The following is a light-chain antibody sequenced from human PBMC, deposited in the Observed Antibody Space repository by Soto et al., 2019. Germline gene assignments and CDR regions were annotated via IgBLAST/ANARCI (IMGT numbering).Light chain of an antibody. J-gene: IGKJ1*01. CDR2: GVS. V-gene: IGKV3-20*01. CDR3: GQFVSAPPRT. Sequence: EIVLTQSPGTLSLSPGERATLSCRASQSVSSTFLAWYQQKPGQAPRPLIFGVSNRATGIPDRFSGSGSGTDFTLTISRLEPEDFAVYYCGQFVSAPPRTFGQGTKVEIK. CDR1: QSVSSTF.